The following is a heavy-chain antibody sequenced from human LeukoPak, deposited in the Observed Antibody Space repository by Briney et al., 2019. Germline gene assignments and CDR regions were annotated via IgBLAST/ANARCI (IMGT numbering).Heavy chain of an antibody. CDR1: GGSISSYY. CDR3: ARGRIAAAGFFDY. D-gene: IGHD6-13*01. Sequence: PSETLSLTCTVSGGSISSYYWSWIRQPPGKGLEWIGYIYYSGSTNYNPSLKGRVTISVDTSKNQFSLKLSSVTAADTAVYYCARGRIAAAGFFDYWGQGTLVTVSS. J-gene: IGHJ4*02. CDR2: IYYSGST. V-gene: IGHV4-59*01.